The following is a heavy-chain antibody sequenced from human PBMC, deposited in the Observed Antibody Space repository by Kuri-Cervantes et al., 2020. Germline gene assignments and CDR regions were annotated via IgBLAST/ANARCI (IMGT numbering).Heavy chain of an antibody. CDR2: ISSDGSAK. Sequence: GGSLRLSCVASGFTFSSCGINWVRQAPGKGLEWLSYISSDGSAKYYADSVKGRFTISRDNARNSLYLQMNSLRDEDTAVYYCVGGAYSYGYSVSWDQGTLVTVSS. V-gene: IGHV3-48*02. CDR3: VGGAYSYGYSVS. D-gene: IGHD5-18*01. CDR1: GFTFSSCG. J-gene: IGHJ5*02.